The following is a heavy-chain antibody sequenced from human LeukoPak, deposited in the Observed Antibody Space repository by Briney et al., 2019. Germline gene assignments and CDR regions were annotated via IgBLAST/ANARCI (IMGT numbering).Heavy chain of an antibody. CDR2: INDGGSST. J-gene: IGHJ4*02. Sequence: GGSLRLSCAASGFTFSRYAMSWVRQAPGKGLEWVAAINDGGSSTYYADAVKGRFSISRDNSRTTLSVEMDSLRAEDTAVYYCAEGSSSGWPYYFDYWGQGTLVTVSS. D-gene: IGHD6-19*01. CDR1: GFTFSRYA. CDR3: AEGSSSGWPYYFDY. V-gene: IGHV3-23*01.